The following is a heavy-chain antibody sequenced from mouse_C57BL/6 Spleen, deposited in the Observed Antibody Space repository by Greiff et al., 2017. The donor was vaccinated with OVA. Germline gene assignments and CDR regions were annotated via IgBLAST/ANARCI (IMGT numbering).Heavy chain of an antibody. D-gene: IGHD1-1*01. CDR1: GYTFTEYT. Sequence: QVQLKQSGAELVKPGASVKLSCKASGYTFTEYTIHWVKQRSGQGLEWIGWFYPGSGSIKYNEKFKDKATLTADKSSSTVYMELSRLTSEDSAVYFCARHEEDYYGSRDYAMDYWGQGTSVTVSS. V-gene: IGHV1-62-2*01. CDR2: FYPGSGSI. J-gene: IGHJ4*01. CDR3: ARHEEDYYGSRDYAMDY.